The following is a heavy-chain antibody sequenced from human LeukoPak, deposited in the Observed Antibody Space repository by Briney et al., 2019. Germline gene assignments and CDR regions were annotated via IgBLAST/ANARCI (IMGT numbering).Heavy chain of an antibody. J-gene: IGHJ5*02. D-gene: IGHD3-22*01. Sequence: ASETLSLTCTVSGYSISSGYYWGWIRQPPGKGLEWIGSIYHSGSTYYNPSLKSRVTISVDTSKNQFSLKLSSVTAADTAVYYCARVFSLGYYDSSGYPWGQGTLVTVSS. CDR1: GYSISSGYY. CDR2: IYHSGST. CDR3: ARVFSLGYYDSSGYP. V-gene: IGHV4-38-2*02.